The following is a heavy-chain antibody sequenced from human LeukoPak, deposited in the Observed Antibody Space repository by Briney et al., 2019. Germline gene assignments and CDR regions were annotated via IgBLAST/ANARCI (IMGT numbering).Heavy chain of an antibody. CDR3: ARGRGSWYGVYFDY. CDR1: GFTLNTNY. V-gene: IGHV3-7*01. CDR2: IKRDGSEK. J-gene: IGHJ4*02. Sequence: ETGGSLRLSCAASGFTLNTNYMSWVRQAPGKGLEWVANIKRDGSEKYYVDSVKGRFTISRDNAKNSLYLQLNSLRTEDTAVYYCARGRGSWYGVYFDYWGQGTLVTVSS. D-gene: IGHD6-13*01.